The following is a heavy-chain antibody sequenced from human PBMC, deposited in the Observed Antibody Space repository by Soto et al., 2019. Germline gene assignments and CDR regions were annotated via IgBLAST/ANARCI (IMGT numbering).Heavy chain of an antibody. Sequence: SETLSLTCTVSGGSISSYYWSWIRQPPGKGLEWIAYIYYSGSTNYNPSLKSRVTISVDTSKNQFSLILSSVTAADTAVYYCARAPGWLRAYFDYWGQGTLVTVSS. J-gene: IGHJ4*02. CDR1: GGSISSYY. CDR2: IYYSGST. V-gene: IGHV4-59*01. D-gene: IGHD5-12*01. CDR3: ARAPGWLRAYFDY.